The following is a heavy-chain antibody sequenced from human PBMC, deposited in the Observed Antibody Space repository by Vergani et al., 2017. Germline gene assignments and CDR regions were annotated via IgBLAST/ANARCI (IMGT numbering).Heavy chain of an antibody. J-gene: IGHJ4*02. CDR2: IIPIFGIA. Sequence: QVQLVQSGAELKKPGSSVKVSCKASGGTFSSYAISWVRQAPGQGLEWMGGIIPIFGIANYAQKVQGRVTMTADKSTSTAYMELSSLRSEDTAVYYCARDLGNSGSSNIPGGGYWGQGTLVTVSS. V-gene: IGHV1-69*17. CDR1: GGTFSSYA. CDR3: ARDLGNSGSSNIPGGGY. D-gene: IGHD1-26*01.